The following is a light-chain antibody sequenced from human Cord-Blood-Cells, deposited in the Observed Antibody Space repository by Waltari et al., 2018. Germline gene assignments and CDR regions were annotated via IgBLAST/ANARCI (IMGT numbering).Light chain of an antibody. V-gene: IGKV1-9*01. CDR2: AAS. CDR1: QGISSY. CDR3: QQLNSYPLT. J-gene: IGKJ4*01. Sequence: DIKLTQSPSFLSASVGHRVTITCRASQGISSYLAWYQQKPGKAPKLLIYAASTLQSGVPSRFSGSGSGTEFTLTISSLQPEDFATYYCQQLNSYPLTFGGGTKVEIK.